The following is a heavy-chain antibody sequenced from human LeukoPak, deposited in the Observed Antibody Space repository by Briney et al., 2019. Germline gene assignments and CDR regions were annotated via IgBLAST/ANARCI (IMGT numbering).Heavy chain of an antibody. D-gene: IGHD3-22*01. J-gene: IGHJ3*02. Sequence: SETLSLTCTVYGGSFSGYYWSWIRQPPGKGLEWIGEINHSGSTNYNPSLKSRVTISVDTSKNQFSLKLSSVTAADTAVYYCARGRTRKYYYDSSGYPSAFDIWGQGTMVTVSS. CDR2: INHSGST. CDR3: ARGRTRKYYYDSSGYPSAFDI. CDR1: GGSFSGYY. V-gene: IGHV4-34*01.